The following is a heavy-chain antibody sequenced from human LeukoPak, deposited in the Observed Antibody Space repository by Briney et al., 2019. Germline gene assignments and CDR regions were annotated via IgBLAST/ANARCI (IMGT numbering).Heavy chain of an antibody. D-gene: IGHD3-22*01. CDR3: ARTHYYDSATSRGFFDY. Sequence: VASVKVSCKASGYTFTSYAMHWVRQAPGQRLEWMGWINAGNGNTKYSQKFQGRVTITRDTSASTAYMELSSLRSEDTAVYYCARTHYYDSATSRGFFDYWGQGTLVTVSS. CDR2: INAGNGNT. CDR1: GYTFTSYA. V-gene: IGHV1-3*01. J-gene: IGHJ4*02.